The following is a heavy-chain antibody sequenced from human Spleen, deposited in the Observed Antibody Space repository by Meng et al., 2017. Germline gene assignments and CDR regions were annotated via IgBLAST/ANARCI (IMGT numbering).Heavy chain of an antibody. CDR3: VRGTRTAFDH. J-gene: IGHJ4*02. CDR2: MDPKSGKT. Sequence: QVQLVQSGAEVKKPGASAKVSCKASGYTFTNVDINWVRQATGQGLEWMGWMDPKSGKTGSAQKFQGRVSLTRDTSISTAYMELSNLTSDDTAVYYCVRGTRTAFDHWGQGTLVTVSS. D-gene: IGHD2-21*02. CDR1: GYTFTNVD. V-gene: IGHV1-8*01.